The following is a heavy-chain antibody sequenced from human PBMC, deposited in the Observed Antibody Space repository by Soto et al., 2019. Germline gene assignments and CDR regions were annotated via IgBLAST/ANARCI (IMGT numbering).Heavy chain of an antibody. V-gene: IGHV1-69*13. CDR1: GCTFNNYA. CDR3: ARPRSHYYDRSAERAFDI. Sequence: SGKVSCKCSGCTFNNYAINWVLQAPGQGLEWMGGIISLFGTTIYAQKVQGRVTITAGESTSRAYMELSSLRYEDTAFYYCARPRSHYYDRSAERAFDIWGQGTIVPVSS. D-gene: IGHD3-22*01. J-gene: IGHJ3*02. CDR2: IISLFGTT.